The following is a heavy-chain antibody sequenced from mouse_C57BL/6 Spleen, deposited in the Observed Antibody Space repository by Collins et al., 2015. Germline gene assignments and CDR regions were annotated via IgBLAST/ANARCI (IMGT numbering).Heavy chain of an antibody. V-gene: IGHV1-75*01. CDR2: IFPGSGST. Sequence: QVQLQQSGPELVKPGASVKISCKASGYTFTDYYINWVKQRPGQGLEWIGWIFPGSGSTYYNEKFKGKATLTVDKSSSTAYVLLSSLTSEDSAVYFCARPHYYGSRGYAMDYWGQGTSVTVSS. CDR1: GYTFTDYY. CDR3: ARPHYYGSRGYAMDY. J-gene: IGHJ4*01. D-gene: IGHD1-1*01.